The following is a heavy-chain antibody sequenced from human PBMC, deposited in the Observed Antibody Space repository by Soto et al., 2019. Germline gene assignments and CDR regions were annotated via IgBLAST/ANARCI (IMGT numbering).Heavy chain of an antibody. Sequence: QLQLQESGPGLVKPSETLSLTCTVSGGSISSSSYYWGWIRQPPGKGLEWLGSIYYSGRTYYNTSLKSRVTISVDTSKNQFSLKLSSVTAADTAVYYCARHWTTVTRPSPKRFAPWGQGTLVTVSS. CDR3: ARHWTTVTRPSPKRFAP. J-gene: IGHJ5*02. CDR2: IYYSGRT. V-gene: IGHV4-39*01. CDR1: GGSISSSSYY. D-gene: IGHD4-17*01.